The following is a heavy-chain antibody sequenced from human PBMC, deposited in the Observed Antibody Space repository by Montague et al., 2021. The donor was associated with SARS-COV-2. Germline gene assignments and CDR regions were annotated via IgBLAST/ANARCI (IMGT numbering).Heavy chain of an antibody. CDR3: ARVAGVVAAAPLNYYGMDV. V-gene: IGHV4-59*01. CDR1: GGSISSDY. Sequence: SETLSLTCSVSGGSISSDYWSWIRQSPGKGLEWIGYIYYRGTTNYNPSLKGRVTFSVDTSKNQFSLKLSSVTAADTAVYYCARVAGVVAAAPLNYYGMDVWGQGTTVTVSS. CDR2: IYYRGTT. J-gene: IGHJ6*02. D-gene: IGHD2-15*01.